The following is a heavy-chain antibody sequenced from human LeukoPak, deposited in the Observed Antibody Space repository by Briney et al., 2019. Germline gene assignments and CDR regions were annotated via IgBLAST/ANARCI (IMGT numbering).Heavy chain of an antibody. Sequence: PGGSLRLSCAASGFTFDDYAMHWVRQAPGKGLEWVSGISWNSGSIGYADSVKGRFTISRDNAKNSLYLQMNSLRAEDTALYYCAKDMVGATHAFDIWGQGTMVTVSS. J-gene: IGHJ3*02. CDR3: AKDMVGATHAFDI. CDR2: ISWNSGSI. CDR1: GFTFDDYA. D-gene: IGHD1-26*01. V-gene: IGHV3-9*01.